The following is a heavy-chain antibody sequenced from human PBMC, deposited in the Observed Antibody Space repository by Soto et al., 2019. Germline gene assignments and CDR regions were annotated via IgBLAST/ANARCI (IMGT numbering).Heavy chain of an antibody. CDR1: GFTFDDYT. CDR2: ISWDGGST. CDR3: AKANLRLGELSLLDY. V-gene: IGHV3-43*01. D-gene: IGHD3-16*02. J-gene: IGHJ4*02. Sequence: HPGGSLRLSCAASGFTFDDYTMHWVRQAPGKGLEWVSLISWDGGSTYYADSVKGRFTISRDNSKNSLYLQMNSLRTEDTAFYYCAKANLRLGELSLLDYWGQGTLVTVSS.